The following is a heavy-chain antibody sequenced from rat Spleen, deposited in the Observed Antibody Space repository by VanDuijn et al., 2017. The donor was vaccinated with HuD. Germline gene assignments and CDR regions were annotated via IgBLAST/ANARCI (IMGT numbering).Heavy chain of an antibody. D-gene: IGHD4-2*01. CDR2: ISYDGNT. J-gene: IGHJ2*01. CDR3: SRRGDPFYFDY. CDR1: GFTFNNYG. Sequence: EVQLVESGGGLVQPGRSLKLSCAASGFTFNNYGMAWVRQTPTKGLEWIATISYDGNTFYRDSVKGRFTISRDNAKITLYLQMDSLGSEDTASYYCSRRGDPFYFDYWGRGVMVTVSS. V-gene: IGHV5-29*01.